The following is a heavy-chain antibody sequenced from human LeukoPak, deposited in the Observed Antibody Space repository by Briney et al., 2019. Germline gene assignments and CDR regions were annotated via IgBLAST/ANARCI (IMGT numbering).Heavy chain of an antibody. CDR2: IYSGGST. Sequence: PGGSLRLSCAASGFTVSSNYVSWVRQAPGRGLEWVSVIYSGGSTYYADSVKGRFTISRDNSKNTLYLQMNSLRAEDTAVYYCAKDLYYYDSSGYYSSMDYWGQGTLVTVSS. V-gene: IGHV3-66*01. CDR1: GFTVSSNY. CDR3: AKDLYYYDSSGYYSSMDY. D-gene: IGHD3-22*01. J-gene: IGHJ4*02.